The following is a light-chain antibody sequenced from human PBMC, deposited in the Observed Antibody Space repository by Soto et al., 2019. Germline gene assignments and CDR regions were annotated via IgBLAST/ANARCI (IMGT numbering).Light chain of an antibody. V-gene: IGKV3-20*01. CDR2: DAS. Sequence: EIVLTQSPGTLSLSPGERATLSCRASQSVTNNYLAWYQQKPGQAPRLLIYDASYRATGIPDRFSGSGSGTDFTLTISRLEPEDLAVYYCQQCAQSPLTFGQGTKVEIK. CDR1: QSVTNNY. J-gene: IGKJ1*01. CDR3: QQCAQSPLT.